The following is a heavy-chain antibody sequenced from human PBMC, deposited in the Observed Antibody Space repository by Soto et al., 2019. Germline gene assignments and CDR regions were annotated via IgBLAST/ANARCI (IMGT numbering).Heavy chain of an antibody. CDR3: ARDMAHSYGSGSFSVFDY. V-gene: IGHV4-38-2*02. D-gene: IGHD3-10*01. J-gene: IGHJ4*02. CDR2: INHSGTT. Sequence: SETLSLTCAVSGYAISSGYYWGWIRQSPGKGLEWIGSINHSGTTSYKSSLKSRVIISVDTSKNQFSLKLSSVTAADTAVYFCARDMAHSYGSGSFSVFDYWGQGTLVTVSS. CDR1: GYAISSGYY.